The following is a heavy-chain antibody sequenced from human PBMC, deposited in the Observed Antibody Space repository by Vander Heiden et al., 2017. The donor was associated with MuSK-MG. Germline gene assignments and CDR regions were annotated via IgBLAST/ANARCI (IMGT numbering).Heavy chain of an antibody. J-gene: IGHJ4*02. CDR1: GFPFITYA. CDR3: AKSNNWNYAEC. V-gene: IGHV3-23*01. CDR2: INGNGRNT. D-gene: IGHD1-1*01. Sequence: QLLESGGGLVQRGRSLRLSWADSGFPFITYAMGWVRQAPVKGLQWVSSINGNGRNTYYADSVKGRFTISRDNSKNTLYRQMNSLRAEDMAVYYCAKSNNWNYAECWGQGTLVTVSS.